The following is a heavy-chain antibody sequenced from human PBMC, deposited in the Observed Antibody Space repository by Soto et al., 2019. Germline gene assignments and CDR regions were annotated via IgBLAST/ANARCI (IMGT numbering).Heavy chain of an antibody. CDR1: GGTFTSYG. CDR2: IKPNFGAP. Sequence: QVQLVQSGAEVKKPGSSVKVSCKASGGTFTSYGIAWVRQAPGQGLEWMGGIKPNFGAPNYAQKFRGRVTITADESTSIVYMVVTSLRFGDTVVYYCAVRSLYSHYYYALDVWGQGTTVTVSS. CDR3: AVRSLYSHYYYALDV. D-gene: IGHD3-3*01. J-gene: IGHJ6*02. V-gene: IGHV1-69*01.